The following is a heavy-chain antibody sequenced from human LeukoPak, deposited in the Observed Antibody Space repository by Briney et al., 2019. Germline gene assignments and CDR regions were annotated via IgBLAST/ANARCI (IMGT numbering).Heavy chain of an antibody. CDR1: GGSITTTNY. V-gene: IGHV4-4*02. CDR3: SRESGPYSPSGH. D-gene: IGHD1-26*01. CDR2: ISLSGYT. J-gene: IGHJ4*02. Sequence: PSGTLSLTCGVSGGSITTTNYWSWVRPSPGRGLEWIGEISLSGYTGFNPSLRGRVTMSLDESKNHLSLTLTSVTAADTAIYYCSRESGPYSPSGHWGQGILVTVTT.